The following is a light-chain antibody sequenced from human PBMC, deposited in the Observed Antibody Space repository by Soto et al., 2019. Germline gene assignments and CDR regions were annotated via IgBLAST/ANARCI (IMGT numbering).Light chain of an antibody. CDR1: SSDVGGYNH. J-gene: IGLJ1*01. CDR2: DVS. CDR3: SSFTSTSTNYV. Sequence: QSALTQPASVSGSPGQSITISCTGTSSDVGGYNHVSWYQQHPGKAPKLMIYDVSNRPSGVSNRFSGSKSGNTASLTISGLQPEDEADYYCSSFTSTSTNYVFGTGTNSPS. V-gene: IGLV2-14*01.